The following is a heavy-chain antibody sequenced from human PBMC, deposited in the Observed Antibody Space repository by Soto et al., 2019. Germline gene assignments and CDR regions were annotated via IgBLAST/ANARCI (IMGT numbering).Heavy chain of an antibody. CDR3: ATVGTGSYNWFDP. Sequence: EVQLVESGGGLVQPGGSLRLSCAASGFTFSRNWMHWVRQAPGKGLVWLSRINSDGTTTTYADSVKGRFTISRDNSKNTGYLQINNLSADDTAVYYCATVGTGSYNWFDPWCQGTLVTVSS. CDR2: INSDGTTT. J-gene: IGHJ5*02. D-gene: IGHD2-8*02. V-gene: IGHV3-74*01. CDR1: GFTFSRNW.